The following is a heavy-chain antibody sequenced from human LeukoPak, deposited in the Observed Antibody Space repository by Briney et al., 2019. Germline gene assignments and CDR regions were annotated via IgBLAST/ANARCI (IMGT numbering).Heavy chain of an antibody. CDR2: ISSSGSTI. CDR3: ARDPNYYDSSGCDY. CDR1: GFTFSSYE. V-gene: IGHV3-48*03. J-gene: IGHJ4*02. Sequence: GGSLRLSCAASGFTFSSYEMNWVRQAPGKGLEWVSYISSSGSTIYYADSVKGRFTISRDNAKNSLYLQMNSLRAEDTAVYYCARDPNYYDSSGCDYWGQGTLVTVSS. D-gene: IGHD3-22*01.